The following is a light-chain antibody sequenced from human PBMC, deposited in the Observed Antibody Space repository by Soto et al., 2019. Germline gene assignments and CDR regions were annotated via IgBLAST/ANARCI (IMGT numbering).Light chain of an antibody. J-gene: IGKJ1*01. CDR1: QSMNDW. CDR2: DAS. Sequence: DIQMTQSPSTLSASVGDRVTITCRASQSMNDWLAWYQQKPGKAPKVLIYDASILQSGVPSRFSGSGSGTEFTLTIDSLQPDDVATYYCLRYNAFSQTFGQGTKVEI. CDR3: LRYNAFSQT. V-gene: IGKV1-5*01.